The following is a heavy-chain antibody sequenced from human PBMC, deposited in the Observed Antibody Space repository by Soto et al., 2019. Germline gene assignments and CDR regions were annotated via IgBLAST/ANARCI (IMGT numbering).Heavy chain of an antibody. J-gene: IGHJ5*02. CDR3: YLVPYDFGSGYYTGWFDP. V-gene: IGHV4-61*01. Sequence: SETLSLTCTVSGGSVSSGSYYWSWIRQPPGKGLEWIGYIYYSGSTNYNPSLKSRVTISVDTSKNQFSLKLSSVTAADTAVYYFYLVPYDFGSGYYTGWFDPWGQGALVTVSS. D-gene: IGHD3-3*01. CDR1: GGSVSSGSYY. CDR2: IYYSGST.